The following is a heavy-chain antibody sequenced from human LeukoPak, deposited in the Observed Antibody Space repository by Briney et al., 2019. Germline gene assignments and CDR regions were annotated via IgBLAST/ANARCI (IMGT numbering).Heavy chain of an antibody. CDR3: ARGTGTNVLRPFDY. Sequence: GGSLRLSCAVSGFTFSTYNMNWVRQAPGKGLEWVSYMSSSSNTRYYADSVKGRFTISRDSAKNSLYLQMNSLRDEDTAVYYCARGTGTNVLRPFDYWGQGTLVNVSP. CDR1: GFTFSTYN. CDR2: MSSSSNTR. D-gene: IGHD2/OR15-2a*01. J-gene: IGHJ4*02. V-gene: IGHV3-48*02.